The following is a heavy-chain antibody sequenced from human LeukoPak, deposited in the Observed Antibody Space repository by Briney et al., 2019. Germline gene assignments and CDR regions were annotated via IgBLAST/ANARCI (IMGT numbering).Heavy chain of an antibody. Sequence: PGGSLRLSCAASGFTFSSYDMHWVRQATGKGLEWVSAIGTAGDTYYPGSAKGRFTISRENAKNSLYLQMNSLRAGDTAVYYCARAASSGYYRDAFDIWGQGTMVTVSS. CDR2: IGTAGDT. CDR1: GFTFSSYD. J-gene: IGHJ3*02. CDR3: ARAASSGYYRDAFDI. D-gene: IGHD3-22*01. V-gene: IGHV3-13*01.